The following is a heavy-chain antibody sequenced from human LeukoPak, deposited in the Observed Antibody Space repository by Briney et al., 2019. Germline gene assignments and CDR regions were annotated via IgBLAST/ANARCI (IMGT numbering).Heavy chain of an antibody. CDR3: ARDTYSSSWYRYYYYYYMDV. D-gene: IGHD6-13*01. J-gene: IGHJ6*03. CDR2: IIPIFGTA. Sequence: SVKVSCKASGGTFSSYAISWVRQAPGQGLEWMGGIIPIFGTANYAQKFQGRVTITADKSTSTAYMELSRLRSDDTAVYYCARDTYSSSWYRYYYYYYMDVWGKGTTVTVSS. CDR1: GGTFSSYA. V-gene: IGHV1-69*06.